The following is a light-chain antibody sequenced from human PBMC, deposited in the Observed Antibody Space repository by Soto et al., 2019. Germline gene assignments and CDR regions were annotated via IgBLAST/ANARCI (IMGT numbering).Light chain of an antibody. CDR2: AAS. CDR3: QQLNSYHALT. CDR1: QGISSY. J-gene: IGKJ4*01. Sequence: DIQLTQSPSFLSASVGDRVTITCRASQGISSYLAWYQQKPGKAPKLLIYAASTLQSGVPSRFSGSGSGTEFTLTSSSLQPEDFATYYCQQLNSYHALTFGGGTKVQIK. V-gene: IGKV1-9*01.